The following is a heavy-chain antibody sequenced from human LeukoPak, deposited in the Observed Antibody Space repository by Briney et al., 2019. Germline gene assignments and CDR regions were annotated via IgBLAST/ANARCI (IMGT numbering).Heavy chain of an antibody. CDR2: ISPDGGRS. J-gene: IGHJ5*02. Sequence: GGSLRLSCAASGFTFGDYPMHWIRQTPGQGLEWVSLISPDGGRSFQADSVRGRVTISRDNSKNSLYLQMNSLRSEDTALYYCAKDMGGSGRNWASNWFDPWGQGTLVTVSS. D-gene: IGHD1-26*01. CDR3: AKDMGGSGRNWASNWFDP. CDR1: GFTFGDYP. V-gene: IGHV3-43*02.